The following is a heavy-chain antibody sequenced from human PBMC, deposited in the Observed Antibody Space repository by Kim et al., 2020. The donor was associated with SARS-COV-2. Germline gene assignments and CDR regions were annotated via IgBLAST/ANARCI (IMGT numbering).Heavy chain of an antibody. D-gene: IGHD2-15*01. CDR2: IKQDGREK. CDR1: ELTFSNYW. V-gene: IGHV3-7*01. Sequence: GGSLRLSCVASELTFSNYWMHWVRQAPGKGLEWVANIKQDGREKYYVDSVKGRFTVSRDNAKKSLYLQMNFLRVEDTAVYYCATLGGYCSGGGCYPSYYGLDVWGQGTTVTVSS. J-gene: IGHJ6*02. CDR3: ATLGGYCSGGGCYPSYYGLDV.